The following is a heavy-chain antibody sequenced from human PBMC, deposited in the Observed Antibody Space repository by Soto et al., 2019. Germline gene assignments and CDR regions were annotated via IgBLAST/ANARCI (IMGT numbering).Heavy chain of an antibody. CDR3: AKDIVVVPAAIFPNWFDP. J-gene: IGHJ5*02. D-gene: IGHD2-2*02. V-gene: IGHV3-23*01. CDR2: ISGSGDTT. Sequence: GGSLRLSCAASGFTFNSYAMSWVRQAPGKGLEWVSDISGSGDTTYYADSVKGRFTISRDNSKNTLYLQMNSLRAEDTAVYYCAKDIVVVPAAIFPNWFDPWGQGTLVTVSS. CDR1: GFTFNSYA.